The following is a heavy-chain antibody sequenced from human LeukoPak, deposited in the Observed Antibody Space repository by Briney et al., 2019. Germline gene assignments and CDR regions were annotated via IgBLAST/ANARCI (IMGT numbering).Heavy chain of an antibody. CDR2: IGTAGDT. CDR3: ARADCSGWYGASIDY. CDR1: GFTFSSYD. V-gene: IGHV3-13*01. Sequence: GGSLRLSCAASGFTFSSYDMHWVRQATGKGLEWVSAIGTAGDTYYPGSVKGRFTISRENAKNSLYLQMNSLRAGDTAVYYCARADCSGWYGASIDYWGQGTLVTVSS. D-gene: IGHD6-19*01. J-gene: IGHJ4*02.